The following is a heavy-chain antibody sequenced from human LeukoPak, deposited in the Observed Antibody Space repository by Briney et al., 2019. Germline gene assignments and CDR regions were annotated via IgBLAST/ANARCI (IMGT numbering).Heavy chain of an antibody. CDR3: ARDRGSFDY. J-gene: IGHJ4*02. V-gene: IGHV3-48*01. D-gene: IGHD3-10*01. CDR2: ISSSSSTI. CDR1: GFTFGSSG. Sequence: GGSLRLSCAASGFTFGSSGMNWVRQAPGKGLEWVSYISSSSSTIYYADSVKGRFTISRDNAKSSLYLQMNSLRAEDTAVYYCARDRGSFDYWGQGTLVTVSS.